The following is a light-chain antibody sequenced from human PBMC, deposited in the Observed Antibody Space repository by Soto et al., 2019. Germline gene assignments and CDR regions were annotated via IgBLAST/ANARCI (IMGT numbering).Light chain of an antibody. Sequence: QPLLGHPRSRRAAPGQKVTISSSGSISNLGNDYVSWYQQLPVTAPRLLIYANNQRPSGIPDLFSGSKSGTSATLGITGLQTGGEADYYCGAWDSSLSAYVYRAGTKV. CDR1: ISNLGNDY. J-gene: IGLJ1*01. CDR3: GAWDSSLSAYV. CDR2: ANN. V-gene: IGLV1-51*01.